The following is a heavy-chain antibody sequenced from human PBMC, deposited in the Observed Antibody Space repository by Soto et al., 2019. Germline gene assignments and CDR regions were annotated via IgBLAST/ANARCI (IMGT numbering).Heavy chain of an antibody. CDR3: ARHNYGSGSTYFDY. D-gene: IGHD3-10*01. CDR2: IYYSGST. V-gene: IGHV4-30-4*08. J-gene: IGHJ4*02. Sequence: SETLSLTCDVSGDTISTGGYTWAWIRQPPGKGLEWIGYIYYSGSTYYNPSLKSRVTISVDTSKNQFSLKLSSVTAADTAVYYCARHNYGSGSTYFDYWGQGTLVTVSS. CDR1: GDTISTGGYT.